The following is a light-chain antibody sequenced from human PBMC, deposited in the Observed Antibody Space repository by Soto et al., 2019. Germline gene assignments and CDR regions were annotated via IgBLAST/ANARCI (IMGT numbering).Light chain of an antibody. CDR1: QGISND. CDR3: QKYNSAPQLT. J-gene: IGKJ4*01. V-gene: IGKV1-27*01. Sequence: DIQMTQSPSSLSASVGDRVTITCRASQGISNDLAWYQQKPGKVHKLLIYAASTLQSGVPSRFSGIGSGTDFTITISSLQPEDVTTYYCQKYNSAPQLTFGGGTKVEIK. CDR2: AAS.